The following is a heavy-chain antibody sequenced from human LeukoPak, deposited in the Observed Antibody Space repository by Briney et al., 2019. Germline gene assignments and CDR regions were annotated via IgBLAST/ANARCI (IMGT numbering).Heavy chain of an antibody. CDR3: AKDRSGYGPDY. D-gene: IGHD5-12*01. CDR2: IRYDGSIR. V-gene: IGHV3-30*02. Sequence: GGSRRLSCAASGFTFSTYGMHWVRQAPGKGLEWVAFIRYDGSIRYYADSVKGRFTISRDNSQNTLYLQMNSLRPEGTGVYYCAKDRSGYGPDYWGQGTLVTVSS. J-gene: IGHJ4*02. CDR1: GFTFSTYG.